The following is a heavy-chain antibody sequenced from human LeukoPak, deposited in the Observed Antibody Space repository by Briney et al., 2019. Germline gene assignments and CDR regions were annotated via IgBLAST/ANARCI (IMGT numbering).Heavy chain of an antibody. CDR3: AKHFQIGVNYFDY. CDR2: ISSNGGST. D-gene: IGHD3-22*01. J-gene: IGHJ4*02. V-gene: IGHV3-64*01. CDR1: GFTFSSYA. Sequence: GGSLRLSCAASGFTFSSYAMHWVRQAPGKGLEYVSAISSNGGSTYYANSVKGRFTISRDNSKNTLYLQMGSLRAEDMAVYYCAKHFQIGVNYFDYWGQGTPVTVSS.